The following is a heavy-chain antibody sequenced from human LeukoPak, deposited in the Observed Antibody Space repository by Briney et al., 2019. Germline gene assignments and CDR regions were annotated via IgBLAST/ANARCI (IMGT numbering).Heavy chain of an antibody. V-gene: IGHV4-4*07. CDR1: GGSISSYC. CDR2: IYPGGST. CDR3: ARAPTGTGGWNWFDP. J-gene: IGHJ5*02. Sequence: SETLSLTCTVSGGSISSYCWSWIRQPAGKGLELIGRIYPGGSTNYNPSLKSRVTMSVDTSKNQFSLKLSSVTAADTAVYYCARAPTGTGGWNWFDPWGQGTLVTVSS. D-gene: IGHD1-1*01.